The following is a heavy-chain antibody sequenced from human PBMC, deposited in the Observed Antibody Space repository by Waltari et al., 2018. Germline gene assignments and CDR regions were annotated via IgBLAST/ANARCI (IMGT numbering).Heavy chain of an antibody. CDR3: ARTRNYYDSSGYSPFDY. J-gene: IGHJ4*02. D-gene: IGHD3-22*01. V-gene: IGHV4-39*01. CDR1: GGSMSSSSSY. CDR2: IYYSGST. Sequence: QLQLQESGPGLVKPSETLSRTCTAYGGSMSSSSSYWRWIRQPPGKGLEWIVGIYYSGSTYYYPSLKSRVSISVDTSNNQFSLKLSSVTAADTAVYYCARTRNYYDSSGYSPFDYWGQGTLVTVSS.